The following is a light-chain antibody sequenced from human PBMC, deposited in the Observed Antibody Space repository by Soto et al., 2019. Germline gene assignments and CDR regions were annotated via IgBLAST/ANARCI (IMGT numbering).Light chain of an antibody. Sequence: DIQMTQSPSSLSAYVGDRVTITCRASQGIRNELGWYQQKPGRAPKRLIYDASSLQSGVPSRFSGSGFGTEFTFTVPRLQPEDCATYYCLQHYNYPWTCGQGTKVEIK. V-gene: IGKV1-17*01. J-gene: IGKJ1*01. CDR2: DAS. CDR3: LQHYNYPWT. CDR1: QGIRNE.